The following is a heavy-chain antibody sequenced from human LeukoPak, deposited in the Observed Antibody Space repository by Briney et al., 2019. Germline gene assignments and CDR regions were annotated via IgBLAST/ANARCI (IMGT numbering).Heavy chain of an antibody. J-gene: IGHJ4*02. CDR2: ISKSDGST. Sequence: PGGSLRLSCAASGFTFSSYAVTWVRQAPGKGLAWVSSISKSDGSTYYADSVKGRFTISRDNSKNTVYLHMDSLRVEDTAIYYCARGALIPDFRGQGTLVTVSS. D-gene: IGHD2-21*01. V-gene: IGHV3-23*01. CDR3: ARGALIPDF. CDR1: GFTFSSYA.